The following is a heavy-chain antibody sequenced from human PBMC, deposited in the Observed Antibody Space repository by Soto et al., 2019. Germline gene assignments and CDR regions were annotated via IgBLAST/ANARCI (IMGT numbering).Heavy chain of an antibody. V-gene: IGHV3-23*01. CDR1: GFTFSNYA. Sequence: EVQLLESGGNLVQPGGSLRLSCATSGFTFSNYAMSWVRQAPGKGLEWVSGISGSGVSTYYADSVKGRFTISRDYSKNTLHLQMNSLGAEDPAIYYCATDIYEQVVGGFDFWGLGTLVTVSS. CDR3: ATDIYEQVVGGFDF. J-gene: IGHJ4*02. D-gene: IGHD2-15*01. CDR2: ISGSGVST.